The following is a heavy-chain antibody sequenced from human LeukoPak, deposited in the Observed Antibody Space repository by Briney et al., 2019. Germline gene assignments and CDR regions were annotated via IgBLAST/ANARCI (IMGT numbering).Heavy chain of an antibody. V-gene: IGHV3-11*01. J-gene: IGHJ6*02. CDR3: ARDLTTVTTFSYGMDV. D-gene: IGHD4-17*01. CDR1: GFTFSDYY. CDR2: ISSSGSTI. Sequence: GGSLRLSCAASGFTFSDYYMSWIRQAPGKGLEWVSYISSSGSTIYYADSVKGRFTISRDNAKNSLYLQMNSLRAEDTAVYYCARDLTTVTTFSYGMDVWGQGTTVTVS.